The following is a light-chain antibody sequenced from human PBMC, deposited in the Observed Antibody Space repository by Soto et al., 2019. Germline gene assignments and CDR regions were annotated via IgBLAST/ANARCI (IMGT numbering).Light chain of an antibody. Sequence: QLVLTQPPSASGSPGQSVTISCTGTSSDVGAYIYVSWYQQHPGKAPKLLIFQVNTRPSGVPDRFSGSKSGNTASLTVSGLQAEDEADYYCSSFRGSGVVFGGGTKLTVL. CDR2: QVN. V-gene: IGLV2-8*01. CDR1: SSDVGAYIY. CDR3: SSFRGSGVV. J-gene: IGLJ2*01.